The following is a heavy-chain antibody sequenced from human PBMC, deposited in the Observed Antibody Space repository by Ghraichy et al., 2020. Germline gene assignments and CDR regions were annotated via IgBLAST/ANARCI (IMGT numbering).Heavy chain of an antibody. V-gene: IGHV4-34*01. CDR3: ARGWSSEFGDLSYRRPAFDY. J-gene: IGHJ4*02. CDR2: MNQSGSV. CDR1: GGSFSTYY. D-gene: IGHD3-10*01. Sequence: SQTLSLTCAVNGGSFSTYYWSWIRQSPGKGLEWIGEMNQSGSVNHNPSLKSRVTLSVDTSKNHFSLDLTSVTAADTAVYYCARGWSSEFGDLSYRRPAFDYWGQGSLVTVSS.